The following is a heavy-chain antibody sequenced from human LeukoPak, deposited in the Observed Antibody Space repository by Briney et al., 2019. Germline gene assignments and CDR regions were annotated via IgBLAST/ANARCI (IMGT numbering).Heavy chain of an antibody. CDR2: IKQDGSEK. CDR3: ARSYDNSGYLPAY. D-gene: IGHD3-22*01. CDR1: GFTFSNYW. V-gene: IGHV3-7*04. J-gene: IGHJ4*02. Sequence: GGSLRLSCAASGFTFSNYWMNWVRQAPGKGLEWVANIKQDGSEKHYVDSVKGRFTISRDNAKNSLYLQMGSLRAEDTAVYYCARSYDNSGYLPAYWGQGTLVIVSS.